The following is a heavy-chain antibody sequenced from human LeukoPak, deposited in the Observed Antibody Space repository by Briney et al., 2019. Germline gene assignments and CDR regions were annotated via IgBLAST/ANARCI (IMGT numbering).Heavy chain of an antibody. CDR1: GGSFSDYY. J-gene: IGHJ6*02. D-gene: IGHD6-19*01. CDR2: INHSGST. V-gene: IGHV4-34*01. Sequence: KPSETLSLTCAVYGGSFSDYYWSWIRQPPGKGLEWIGEINHSGSTNYNPSLKSRVTISVDTSKNQFSLKLSSVTAADTAVYYCARGPGYSSGWYDYYYYGMDVWGQGTTVTVSS. CDR3: ARGPGYSSGWYDYYYYGMDV.